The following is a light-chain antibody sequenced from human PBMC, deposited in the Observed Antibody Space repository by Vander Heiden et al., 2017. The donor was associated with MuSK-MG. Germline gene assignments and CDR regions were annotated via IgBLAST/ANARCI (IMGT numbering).Light chain of an antibody. CDR2: GNI. Sequence: QSVLPQPPSVSGAPGQGVPISCTGSSSNIGAGYEVAWYKQVPGAAPKRLIYGNINGPSGVPDRFSGSKSGASASLAITGLQPEDEADYYCQSHDSSLSAYVFGTGTKVTVL. J-gene: IGLJ1*01. CDR1: SSNIGAGYE. V-gene: IGLV1-40*01. CDR3: QSHDSSLSAYV.